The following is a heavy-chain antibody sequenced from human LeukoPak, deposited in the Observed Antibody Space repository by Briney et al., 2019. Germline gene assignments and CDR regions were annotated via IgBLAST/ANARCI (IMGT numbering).Heavy chain of an antibody. CDR1: GFTFSDYY. J-gene: IGHJ4*02. D-gene: IGHD1-26*01. Sequence: PGGSLRFSCAASGFTFSDYYMTWIRQAPGKGLEWVSYISNSGSTIYYADSVKGRFTISRDNGKNSLYLQMNSLRAEDTAVYYCAREHTSGTYYIDYWGQGTLVTVSS. CDR3: AREHTSGTYYIDY. CDR2: ISNSGSTI. V-gene: IGHV3-11*01.